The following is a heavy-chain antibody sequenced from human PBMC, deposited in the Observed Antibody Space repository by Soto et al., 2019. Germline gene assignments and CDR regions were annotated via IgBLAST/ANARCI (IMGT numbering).Heavy chain of an antibody. V-gene: IGHV3-48*02. CDR3: SLIKLVVWFFIKVDVYDMDV. Sequence: GGSLRLSCAASGYTLSSYAVDWVRQEPGKGLEWEANISADSRTIHYDDPVKDLFTISRDNAENLVYLQMNSLSDEDTAVYYCSLIKLVVWFFIKVDVYDMDVWGQGTPVTVSS. J-gene: IGHJ6*02. CDR2: ISADSRTI. CDR1: GYTLSSYA. D-gene: IGHD2-15*01.